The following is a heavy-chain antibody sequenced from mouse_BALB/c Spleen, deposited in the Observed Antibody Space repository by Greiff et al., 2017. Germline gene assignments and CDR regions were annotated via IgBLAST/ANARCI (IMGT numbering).Heavy chain of an antibody. CDR1: GFSLTSYG. CDR3: ATPSTMITAYYAMDY. Sequence: VKLMESGPSLVQPSQSLSITCTVSGFSLTSYGVHWVRQSPGKGLEWLGVIWRGGSTDYNAAFMSRLSITKDNSKSQVFFKMNSLQADDTAIYYCATPSTMITAYYAMDYWGQGTSVTVSS. D-gene: IGHD2-4*01. CDR2: IWRGGST. J-gene: IGHJ4*01. V-gene: IGHV2-5-1*01.